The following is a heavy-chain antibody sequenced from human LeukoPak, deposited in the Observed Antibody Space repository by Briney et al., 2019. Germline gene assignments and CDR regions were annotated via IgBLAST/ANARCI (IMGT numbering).Heavy chain of an antibody. D-gene: IGHD3-10*01. J-gene: IGHJ4*02. Sequence: GGSLRLSCAASGFTFDDYAMHWVRQAPGKGLEWVSGISWNSGSIGYADSAKGRFTISRDNAKSSLYLQMNSLRAEDTAVYYCARVWFGELLYPDYWGQGTLVTVSS. CDR2: ISWNSGSI. V-gene: IGHV3-9*01. CDR3: ARVWFGELLYPDY. CDR1: GFTFDDYA.